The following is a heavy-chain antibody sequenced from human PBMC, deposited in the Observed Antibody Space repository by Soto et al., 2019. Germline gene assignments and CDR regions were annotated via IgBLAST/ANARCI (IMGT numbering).Heavy chain of an antibody. Sequence: QVQLVQSGAEVKKPGSSVKVSCKASGGTFSSYAISWVRQAPGQGLEWMGGIIPIFGTANYAQKFQGRVTINVDESTSTAYMELSSLRCEDTAVYYCATRPTEGDWFDPWGQGTLVTVSS. D-gene: IGHD3-16*01. CDR1: GGTFSSYA. V-gene: IGHV1-69*01. J-gene: IGHJ5*02. CDR3: ATRPTEGDWFDP. CDR2: IIPIFGTA.